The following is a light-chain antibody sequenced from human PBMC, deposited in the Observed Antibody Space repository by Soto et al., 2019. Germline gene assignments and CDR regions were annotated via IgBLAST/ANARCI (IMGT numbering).Light chain of an antibody. CDR3: QQYGSAPRT. V-gene: IGKV3-20*01. Sequence: EIVLTQSPGTLSLSPGERATLSCRASQSVSRSYLAWYQQKPGQAPRLLIYHASSRATVIPDRFSGSGSGTDFTLTISRLEPEDFAVYYCQQYGSAPRTFGQGTKLEIK. CDR1: QSVSRSY. J-gene: IGKJ2*01. CDR2: HAS.